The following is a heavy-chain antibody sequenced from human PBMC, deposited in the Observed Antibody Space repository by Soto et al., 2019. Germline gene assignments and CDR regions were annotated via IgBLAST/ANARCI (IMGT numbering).Heavy chain of an antibody. J-gene: IGHJ6*02. CDR2: IIPIFGTA. CDR3: ARPSYSSGWNDYYGMDV. CDR1: GGTFSSYA. D-gene: IGHD6-19*01. Sequence: QVQLVQSGAEVKKPGSSVKVSCKASGGTFSSYAISWGRQAPGQGLEWMGGIIPIFGTANYAQKFQGRVTITADESTSTAYMELSSLRSEDTAVYYCARPSYSSGWNDYYGMDVWGQGTTVTVSS. V-gene: IGHV1-69*01.